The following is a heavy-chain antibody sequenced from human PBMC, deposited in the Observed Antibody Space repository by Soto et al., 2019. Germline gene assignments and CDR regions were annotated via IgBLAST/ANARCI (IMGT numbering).Heavy chain of an antibody. CDR3: ARTTVTSLNAFDI. D-gene: IGHD4-17*01. CDR2: IYYSGST. J-gene: IGHJ3*02. CDR1: GGSISSSSYY. V-gene: IGHV4-39*01. Sequence: QLQLQESGPGLVKPSETLSLTCTVSGGSISSSSYYWGWIRQPPGKGLEWIGSIYYSGSTYYNPSLKRRVTISVETSKNQFSLKLSSVTAADTAVYYCARTTVTSLNAFDIWGQGTMVTVSS.